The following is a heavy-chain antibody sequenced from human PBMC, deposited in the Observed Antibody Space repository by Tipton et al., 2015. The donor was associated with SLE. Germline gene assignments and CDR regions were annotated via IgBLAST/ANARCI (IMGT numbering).Heavy chain of an antibody. J-gene: IGHJ4*02. Sequence: QLVQSGPEVKKPGSSVKVSCKASGGTFSSYAISWVRQAPGQGLEWMGGIIPIFGTANYAQKFQGRVTITTDESTSTAYMELSSLRSEDTAVYYCAGGVEGSGSYYRYYFDYWGQGTLVTVSS. CDR1: GGTFSSYA. V-gene: IGHV1-69*01. CDR3: AGGVEGSGSYYRYYFDY. CDR2: IIPIFGTA. D-gene: IGHD3-10*01.